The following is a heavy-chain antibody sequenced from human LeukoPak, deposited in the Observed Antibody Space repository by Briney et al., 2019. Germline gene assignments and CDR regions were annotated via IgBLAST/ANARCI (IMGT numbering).Heavy chain of an antibody. Sequence: SQTLSLTCAISGDSVSSNSSAWNWIRQSPSRGLEWLGRTYYRSKWYNDYALSVKSRITINPDTSKNQFSLQLNSVTPEDTAVYYCAREDSSGYYSAFDYWGRGTLVTVSS. D-gene: IGHD3-22*01. V-gene: IGHV6-1*01. CDR2: TYYRSKWYN. J-gene: IGHJ4*02. CDR1: GDSVSSNSSA. CDR3: AREDSSGYYSAFDY.